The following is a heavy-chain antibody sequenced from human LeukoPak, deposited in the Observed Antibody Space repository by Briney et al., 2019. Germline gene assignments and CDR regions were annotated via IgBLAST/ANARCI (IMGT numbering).Heavy chain of an antibody. CDR1: GGSISSYY. D-gene: IGHD3-22*01. CDR3: ARENYYDSSGYYYEARAFDI. CDR2: IYYSGST. Sequence: SETLSLTCTVSGGSISSYYWSWIRQPPGKGLEWIGYIYYSGSTNYNPSLKSRVTISVDTSKNQFSLKLSSVTAADTAAYYCARENYYDSSGYYYEARAFDIWGQGTMVTVSS. J-gene: IGHJ3*02. V-gene: IGHV4-59*01.